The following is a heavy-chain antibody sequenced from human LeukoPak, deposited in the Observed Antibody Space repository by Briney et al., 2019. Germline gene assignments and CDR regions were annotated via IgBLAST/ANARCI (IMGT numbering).Heavy chain of an antibody. J-gene: IGHJ6*02. CDR1: GFTFSSYG. D-gene: IGHD6-19*01. CDR3: AKDIYSSGWYELGVRTGLDV. Sequence: GEFLRLSCAASGFTFSSYGMHWVRQAPGKGLEWVAVISYDGSNKYYADSVKGRFTISRDNSKNTLYLQMNSLRAEDTAVYYCAKDIYSSGWYELGVRTGLDVWGQGTTFTVSS. V-gene: IGHV3-30*18. CDR2: ISYDGSNK.